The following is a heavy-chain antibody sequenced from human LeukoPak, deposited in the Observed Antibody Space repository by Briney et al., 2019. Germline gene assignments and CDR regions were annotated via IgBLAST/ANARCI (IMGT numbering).Heavy chain of an antibody. CDR3: ARDGRYCSSTSCHTGGSYYYYYMDV. D-gene: IGHD2-2*02. Sequence: SETLSLTCTVSGGSISSGSYYWSWIRQPAGKGLEWIGRIYTSGSTNYNPSLKSRVTISVDTSKNQFSLKLSSMTAADTAVYYCARDGRYCSSTSCHTGGSYYYYYMDVWGKGTTVTVSS. CDR1: GGSISSGSYY. CDR2: IYTSGST. J-gene: IGHJ6*03. V-gene: IGHV4-61*02.